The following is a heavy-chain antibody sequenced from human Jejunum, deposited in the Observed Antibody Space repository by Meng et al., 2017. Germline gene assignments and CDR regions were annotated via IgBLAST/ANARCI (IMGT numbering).Heavy chain of an antibody. CDR2: IYGDSDT. CDR3: ARGDGDGQIGGFDY. CDR1: GYSFTNYW. Sequence: GESLKISCKASGYSFTNYWIGWVRQMPGKGLEWMGIIYGDSDTRYNPSFQGQVTISADKSISTTSLQWSTLKASDTAMYFCARGDGDGQIGGFDYWGQGTQVTGSS. D-gene: IGHD5-24*01. V-gene: IGHV5-51*01. J-gene: IGHJ4*02.